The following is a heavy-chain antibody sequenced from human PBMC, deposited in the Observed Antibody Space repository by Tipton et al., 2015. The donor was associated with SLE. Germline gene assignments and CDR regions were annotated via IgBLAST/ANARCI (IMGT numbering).Heavy chain of an antibody. V-gene: IGHV4-59*01. CDR2: IYYSGST. CDR3: ARMSRGTYFDY. Sequence: LRLSCTVSGGSISSYYWSWIRQPPGKGLQWIGYIYYSGSTNYNPSLKSRVTISVDTSKNQFSLKLSSVTAADTAVYYCARMSRGTYFDYWGQGTLVTVSS. CDR1: GGSISSYY. D-gene: IGHD1-26*01. J-gene: IGHJ4*02.